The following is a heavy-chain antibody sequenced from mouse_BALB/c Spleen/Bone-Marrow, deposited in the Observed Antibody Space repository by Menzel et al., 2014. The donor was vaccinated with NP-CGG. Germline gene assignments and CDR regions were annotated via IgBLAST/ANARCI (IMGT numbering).Heavy chain of an antibody. Sequence: EVQLQQSGPVRVKPGASVTISCKASGYSFXGYYMHWVKQSHGNSLDWIGYIYPYNGVSSYNQNFKGKATLTVDKSSSAAYMVLRSLTSGDSAVYYCESRVEHFDVWGAGTTVTGSS. CDR2: IYPYNGVS. J-gene: IGHJ1*01. CDR3: ESRVEHFDV. D-gene: IGHD1-1*01. V-gene: IGHV1-31*01. CDR1: GYSFXGYY.